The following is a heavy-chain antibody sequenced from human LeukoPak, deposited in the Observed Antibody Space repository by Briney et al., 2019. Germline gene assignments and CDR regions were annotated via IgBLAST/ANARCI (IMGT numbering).Heavy chain of an antibody. CDR1: GFTVSSNY. V-gene: IGHV3-53*01. D-gene: IGHD1-7*01. CDR2: IYSGGST. CDR3: ARELELRLGDAFDI. Sequence: PGGSLRLSCAASGFTVSSNYMSWVRQAPGKGLEWVSVIYSGGSTYYADSVKGRFTISRDNSKNTLYLQMNSLRAEDTAVYYCARELELRLGDAFDIWGQGTMVTVSS. J-gene: IGHJ3*02.